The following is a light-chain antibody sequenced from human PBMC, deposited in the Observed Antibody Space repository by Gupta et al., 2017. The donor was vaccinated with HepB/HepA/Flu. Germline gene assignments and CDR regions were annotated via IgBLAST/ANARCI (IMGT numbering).Light chain of an antibody. Sequence: DIEMDQSPLSLPVTPGEPASISCKSSQSLLHRSGYNSLDWYLQKPGQSPHLLIFLGSTRASGVPDRFTGSGSGTDFTLKISRVEAEDVGSYYCMQSLQIPITCGQGTRLE. J-gene: IGKJ5*01. CDR3: MQSLQIPIT. CDR2: LGS. CDR1: QSLLHRSGYNS. V-gene: IGKV2-28*01.